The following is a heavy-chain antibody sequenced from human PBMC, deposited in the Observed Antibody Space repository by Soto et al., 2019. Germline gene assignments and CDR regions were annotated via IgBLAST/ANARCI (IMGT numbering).Heavy chain of an antibody. CDR1: GFTFSAYW. J-gene: IGHJ4*02. D-gene: IGHD1-26*01. CDR3: AKAMSGSHFDY. Sequence: GGSLRLSCAASGFTFSAYWMSWVRQAPGKGLEWVSTITNSGSSTSYADSVQGRFTISRDNSKNTLYLQMNSLRAEDTAVYYCAKAMSGSHFDYWGQGTRVTVSS. CDR2: ITNSGSST. V-gene: IGHV3-23*01.